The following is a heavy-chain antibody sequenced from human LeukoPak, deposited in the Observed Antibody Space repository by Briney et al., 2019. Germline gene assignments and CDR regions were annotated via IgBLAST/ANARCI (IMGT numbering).Heavy chain of an antibody. Sequence: GASVKVSCKASGYTFTGYYMHWVRQAPGQGLEWMGWISAYNGNTNYAQKLQGRVTMTTDTSTSTAYMELRSLRSDDTAVYYCARANHLNWFDPWGQGTLVTVSS. CDR3: ARANHLNWFDP. CDR2: ISAYNGNT. J-gene: IGHJ5*02. V-gene: IGHV1-18*04. CDR1: GYTFTGYY.